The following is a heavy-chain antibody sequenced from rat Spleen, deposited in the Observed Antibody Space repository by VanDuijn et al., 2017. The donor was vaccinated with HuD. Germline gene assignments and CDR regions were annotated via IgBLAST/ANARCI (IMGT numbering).Heavy chain of an antibody. Sequence: EVQLVESGGGSVQPGRSMKLSCAASGFIFSKFYMAWVRQAPTKGLEWVASISIGGSSTYYRDSVKGRFSISRDDAKSTFYLQMDSLRSEDTATYYCARRGNSVYWNFDFWGPGTMVTVSS. J-gene: IGHJ1*01. CDR2: ISIGGSST. CDR1: GFIFSKFY. V-gene: IGHV5-25*01. CDR3: ARRGNSVYWNFDF. D-gene: IGHD4-4*01.